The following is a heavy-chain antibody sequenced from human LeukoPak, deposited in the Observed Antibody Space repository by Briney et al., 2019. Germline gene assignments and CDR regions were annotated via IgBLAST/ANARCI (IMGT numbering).Heavy chain of an antibody. J-gene: IGHJ4*02. Sequence: SETLSLTCAVYGGSFSGYCWSWIRQPPGKGLEWIGEINHSGSTNYNPSLTSRVTISVDTSKNQFSLKLSSVTAADTAVYYCARGVPTSHCSGGSCYPYYFDYWGQGTLVTVSS. D-gene: IGHD2-15*01. V-gene: IGHV4-34*01. CDR3: ARGVPTSHCSGGSCYPYYFDY. CDR1: GGSFSGYC. CDR2: INHSGST.